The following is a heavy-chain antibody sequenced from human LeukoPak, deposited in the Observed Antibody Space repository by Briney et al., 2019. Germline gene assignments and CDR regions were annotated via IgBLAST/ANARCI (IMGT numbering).Heavy chain of an antibody. Sequence: GASVKVSCKASGGILSRHTISWVRQSPGQGLEWMGGITPMFGTSNYAQKFQGRVTITADESTSTAYMELSSLRSEDTAVYYCARDSSEFRSLLFHWGQGTLVTVSS. D-gene: IGHD1-14*01. J-gene: IGHJ1*01. CDR1: GGILSRHT. CDR2: ITPMFGTS. V-gene: IGHV1-69*13. CDR3: ARDSSEFRSLLFH.